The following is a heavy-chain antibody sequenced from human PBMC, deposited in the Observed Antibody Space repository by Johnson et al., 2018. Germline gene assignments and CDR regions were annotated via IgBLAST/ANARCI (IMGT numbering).Heavy chain of an antibody. CDR3: ARSPGWWFFGS. J-gene: IGHJ4*02. CDR2: ISQSGST. Sequence: QVQLQQWGAGLLKPSETLSLTCAVYGGSLSGYWNWIRQPPGKGLEWIGEISQSGSTLYNPSLRSRVTLSVDTSKNQFSLKLSPVPAADTAVDFCARSPGWWFFGSWGQGTLFTVSS. V-gene: IGHV4-34*01. CDR1: GGSLSGY. D-gene: IGHD2-8*02.